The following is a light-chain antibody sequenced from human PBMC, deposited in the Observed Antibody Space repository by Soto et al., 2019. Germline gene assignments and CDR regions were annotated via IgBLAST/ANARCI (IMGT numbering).Light chain of an antibody. CDR3: QQYDEWPVT. Sequence: EIVMTQSPATLSVSPGERATLSCRASQSVSSNLAWYQQKPGQAPRLLIYGASTRATGIPARFSGSGSGTEFTLTISSLQSEDFAVYYCQQYDEWPVTFGQGTTVDVK. V-gene: IGKV3-15*01. J-gene: IGKJ1*01. CDR1: QSVSSN. CDR2: GAS.